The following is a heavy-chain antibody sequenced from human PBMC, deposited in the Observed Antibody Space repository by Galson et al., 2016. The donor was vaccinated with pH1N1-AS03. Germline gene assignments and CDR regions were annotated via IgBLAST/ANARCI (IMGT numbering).Heavy chain of an antibody. CDR2: IWYDGSYK. CDR3: AKGRFGGGNCDLDY. J-gene: IGHJ4*02. Sequence: SLRLSCAASGITFSSYAVHWVRQAPGKGLEWVAVIWYDGSYKYHADSVQGRFTISRDNSENTLHLQMNSLRADDTAVYYCAKGRFGGGNCDLDYWGQGTLVTVSS. D-gene: IGHD2-15*01. CDR1: GITFSSYA. V-gene: IGHV3-33*06.